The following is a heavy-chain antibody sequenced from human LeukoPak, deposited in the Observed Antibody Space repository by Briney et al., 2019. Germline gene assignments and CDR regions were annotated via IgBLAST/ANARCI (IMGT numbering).Heavy chain of an antibody. Sequence: GGSLRLSCAASGLTFSSYGMHWVRQAPGKGLEWVAVISYDGSNKLYADSVKGRFTVSRDNSKDTLYLQMNSLGTEDTAVYNCARSGSGSYYNGPDYWGQGTLVTVSS. D-gene: IGHD3-10*01. CDR2: ISYDGSNK. CDR3: ARSGSGSYYNGPDY. CDR1: GLTFSSYG. V-gene: IGHV3-30*03. J-gene: IGHJ4*02.